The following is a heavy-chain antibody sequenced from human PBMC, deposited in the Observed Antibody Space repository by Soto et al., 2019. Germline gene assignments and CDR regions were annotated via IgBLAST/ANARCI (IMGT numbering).Heavy chain of an antibody. Sequence: GGSLRLSCAASGFTFSDYYMSWIRQAPGKGLEWVSYISSSSSYTNYADSVKGRFTISRDNAKNSLYLQMNSLKTEDTAVYYCARQISHSSGFDYWGQGTLVTVSS. CDR1: GFTFSDYY. V-gene: IGHV3-11*03. D-gene: IGHD6-19*01. CDR3: ARQISHSSGFDY. J-gene: IGHJ4*02. CDR2: ISSSSSYT.